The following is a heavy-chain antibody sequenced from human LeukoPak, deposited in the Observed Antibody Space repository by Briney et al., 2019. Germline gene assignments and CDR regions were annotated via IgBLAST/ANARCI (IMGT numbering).Heavy chain of an antibody. CDR3: ARITVTTGLGAFDI. CDR1: GFSLSTSGVG. J-gene: IGHJ3*02. D-gene: IGHD4-17*01. V-gene: IGHV2-5*02. CDR2: IYWDDDK. Sequence: SGPTLVKPTQTLTLTCTFSGFSLSTSGVGVGWIRQPPGKALEWLALIYWDDDKRYSPSLKSRLTITKDTSKNQVVLTMTNMDPVDTATYYRARITVTTGLGAFDIWGQGTMVTVSS.